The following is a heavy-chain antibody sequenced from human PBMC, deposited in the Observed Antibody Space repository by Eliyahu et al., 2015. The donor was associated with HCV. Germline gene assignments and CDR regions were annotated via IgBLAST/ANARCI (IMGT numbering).Heavy chain of an antibody. CDR3: ARHAPGRYSSGYYDWFDP. V-gene: IGHV4-59*08. CDR1: GGXISSYY. J-gene: IGHJ5*02. D-gene: IGHD3-22*01. CDR2: IXYSGST. Sequence: QVQLQESGPGLVKPSETLSLTCTVSGGXISSYYWXWIRXPPGKGLXWIGYIXYSGSTNYNPSLKSRVTISVDTSKNQFSLKLSSVTAADTAVYYCARHAPGRYSSGYYDWFDPWGQGTLVTVSS.